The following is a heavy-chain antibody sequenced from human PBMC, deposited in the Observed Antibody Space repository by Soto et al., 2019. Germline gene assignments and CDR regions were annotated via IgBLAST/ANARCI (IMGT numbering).Heavy chain of an antibody. CDR1: GFTFSSYG. D-gene: IGHD2-21*01. CDR3: AGEDASGY. Sequence: QVQLVESGGAVVQPGRSLRLSCAASGFTFSSYGMHWVRQAPGKGLEWVAVISYDGSVKYYADSVKGRFTISRDNSKNTLYLEMNSLRAEDTALYYCAGEDASGYWGQGTLVTVSS. CDR2: ISYDGSVK. V-gene: IGHV3-30*03. J-gene: IGHJ4*02.